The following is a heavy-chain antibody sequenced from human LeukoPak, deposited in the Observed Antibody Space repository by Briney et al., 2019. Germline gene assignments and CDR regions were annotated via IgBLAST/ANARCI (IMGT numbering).Heavy chain of an antibody. CDR3: ARVQDYYDSSGYYDYFQH. CDR1: GFTFSSYA. CDR2: ISYDGSNK. V-gene: IGHV3-30-3*01. Sequence: PGGSLRLSCAASGFTFSSYAMHWVRQAPGKGLEWVAVISYDGSNKYYADSVKGRFTISRDNSKNTLYLQMNSLRAEDTAVYYCARVQDYYDSSGYYDYFQHWGQGTLVTVSS. D-gene: IGHD3-22*01. J-gene: IGHJ1*01.